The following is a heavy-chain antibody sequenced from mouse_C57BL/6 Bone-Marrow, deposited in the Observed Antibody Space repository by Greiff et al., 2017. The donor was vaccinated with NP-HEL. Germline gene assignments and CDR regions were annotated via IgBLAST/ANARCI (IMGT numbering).Heavy chain of an antibody. V-gene: IGHV1-50*01. Sequence: QVQLQQPGAELVKPGASVKLSCKASGYTFTSYWMQWVKQRPGRGLEWIGEIDPSDSYTNYNQKFKGKATLTVDTSSSTAYMQLSSLTSEDSAVYCCASALAYWGQGTLVTVSA. CDR1: GYTFTSYW. CDR3: ASALAY. J-gene: IGHJ3*01. CDR2: IDPSDSYT.